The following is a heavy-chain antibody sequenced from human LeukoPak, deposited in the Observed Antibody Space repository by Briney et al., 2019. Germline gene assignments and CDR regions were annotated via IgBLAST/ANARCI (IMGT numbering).Heavy chain of an antibody. CDR2: IYTSGST. Sequence: SETLSLTCTVSGGSISSYYWSWIRQPPGKGLEWIGYIYTSGSTNYNPSLKSRVTISVDTSKNQFSLKLSSVTAADTAVYYFARRGAQGYCSSTSCYAFDIWGQGTMVTVSS. CDR1: GGSISSYY. J-gene: IGHJ3*02. D-gene: IGHD2-2*01. V-gene: IGHV4-4*09. CDR3: ARRGAQGYCSSTSCYAFDI.